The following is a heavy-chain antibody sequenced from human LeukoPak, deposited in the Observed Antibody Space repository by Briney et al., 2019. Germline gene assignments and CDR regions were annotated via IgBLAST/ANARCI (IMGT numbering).Heavy chain of an antibody. D-gene: IGHD1-26*01. Sequence: GGSLRLSCAASGFTFSSYGMHWVRQAPGKGLEWVAFIRYDGSNKYYADSVKGRFTISRDNSKNTLYLQMNSLRAEDTAVYYCAKSEWELLGNAFDIWGQGTMVTVSS. CDR3: AKSEWELLGNAFDI. J-gene: IGHJ3*02. V-gene: IGHV3-30*02. CDR2: IRYDGSNK. CDR1: GFTFSSYG.